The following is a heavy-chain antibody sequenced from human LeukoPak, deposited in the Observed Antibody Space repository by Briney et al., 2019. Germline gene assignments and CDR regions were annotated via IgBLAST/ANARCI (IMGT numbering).Heavy chain of an antibody. CDR3: AKDLGGYPFFMDV. J-gene: IGHJ6*03. CDR2: LDESGRP. CDR1: GGSIRSGDHH. V-gene: IGHV4-39*07. Sequence: SETLSLTCSVSGGSIRSGDHHWAWVRQPPGKGLEFIGSLDESGRPYYNRPLKSRVSISGDTSGKQFSLNLTSVTAADTAVYFCAKDLGGYPFFMDVWGRGTTVIVSS. D-gene: IGHD2-15*01.